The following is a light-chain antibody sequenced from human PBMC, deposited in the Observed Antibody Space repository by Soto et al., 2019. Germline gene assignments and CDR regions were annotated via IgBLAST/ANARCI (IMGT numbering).Light chain of an antibody. V-gene: IGLV2-14*01. CDR1: SSDIGGYNL. J-gene: IGLJ1*01. Sequence: QSVLTQPASVSGSPGQSITISCTGTSSDIGGYNLVSWYQQHPGEAPKLMIYQVTNRPSGVSNRFSGSKSGNTASLTISGLQAEDEADYDCSSYTSSSSPLYVFGTGTKVTVL. CDR2: QVT. CDR3: SSYTSSSSPLYV.